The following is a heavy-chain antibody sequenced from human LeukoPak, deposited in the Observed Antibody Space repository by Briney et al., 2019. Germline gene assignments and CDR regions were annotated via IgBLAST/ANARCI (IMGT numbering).Heavy chain of an antibody. CDR3: ARARVFAHYYDCSGYPY. Sequence: PGGSLRLSCAASGFTFRRYWMSWVRQAPEKGLEWGANIKYDGSEKYYVDSVKGRFTISRDNTKDSLYLQMNSLRAEDTAVYYCARARVFAHYYDCSGYPYWGQGTLVTVSS. V-gene: IGHV3-7*01. J-gene: IGHJ4*02. CDR1: GFTFRRYW. CDR2: IKYDGSEK. D-gene: IGHD3-22*01.